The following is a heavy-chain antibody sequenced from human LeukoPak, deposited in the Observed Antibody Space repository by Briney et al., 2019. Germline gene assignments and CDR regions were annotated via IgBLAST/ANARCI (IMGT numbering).Heavy chain of an antibody. V-gene: IGHV4-34*01. CDR3: ARGATVITYPYMDV. D-gene: IGHD3-22*01. CDR1: GGSFSGYY. Sequence: SETLSLTCAVYGGSFSGYYWSWIRQPPGKGLEWIGEINHSGSTNYSPSLKSRVTISVDTSKNQFSLKLSSVAAADTAVYYCARGATVITYPYMDVWGKGTTVTVSS. J-gene: IGHJ6*03. CDR2: INHSGST.